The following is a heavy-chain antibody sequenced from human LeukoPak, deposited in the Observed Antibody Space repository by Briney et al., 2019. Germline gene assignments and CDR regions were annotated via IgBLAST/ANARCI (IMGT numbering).Heavy chain of an antibody. CDR2: IYYSGRT. D-gene: IGHD6-19*01. V-gene: IGHV4-59*01. CDR3: AREVLRSGWYGGAFDY. J-gene: IGHJ4*02. Sequence: ASETLSLTCTVSGGSISTYYSGWIRHPPGKGLEWIGYIYYSGRTNYHPSLKSRATISVDTSKNQFSLKLSSVTAADTAVYYCAREVLRSGWYGGAFDYWGQGTLVTVSS. CDR1: GGSISTYY.